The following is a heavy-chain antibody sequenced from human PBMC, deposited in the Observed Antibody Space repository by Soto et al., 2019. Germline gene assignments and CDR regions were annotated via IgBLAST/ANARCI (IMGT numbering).Heavy chain of an antibody. CDR1: GYAFTTYG. CDR2: ISAHNGNT. D-gene: IGHD1-1*01. CDR3: SRGRYGDY. V-gene: IGHV1-18*01. Sequence: QVHLVQSGAEVKKPGASVKVSCKGSGYAFTTYGINWVRQAPGQGLEWMGWISAHNGNTNYAQKLKGRVTVNRDTFASTAYVELMSLRSDETAVYYCSRGRYGDYWGQGALVTVSS. J-gene: IGHJ4*02.